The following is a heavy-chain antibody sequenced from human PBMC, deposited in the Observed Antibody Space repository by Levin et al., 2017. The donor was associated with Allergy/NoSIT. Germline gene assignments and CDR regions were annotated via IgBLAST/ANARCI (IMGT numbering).Heavy chain of an antibody. J-gene: IGHJ4*02. D-gene: IGHD3-10*01. V-gene: IGHV3-23*01. Sequence: PGGSLRLSCAASGFTFSSYAMSWVRQAPGKGLEWVSAISGSGGSTYYADSVKGRFTISRDNSKNTLYLQMNSLRAEDTAVYYCASPYYYGSGQRGRDYWGQGTLVTVSS. CDR3: ASPYYYGSGQRGRDY. CDR2: ISGSGGST. CDR1: GFTFSSYA.